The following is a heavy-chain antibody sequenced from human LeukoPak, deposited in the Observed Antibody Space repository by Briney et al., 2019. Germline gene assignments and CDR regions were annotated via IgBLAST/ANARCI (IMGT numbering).Heavy chain of an antibody. CDR2: ISSSSSYI. V-gene: IGHV3-21*01. CDR3: TTDASTYCANGVCYTGGNFDG. CDR1: GFTFSSYS. Sequence: PGGPLRLSCAASGFTFSSYSMNWLRQAPGKGLEWVSSISSSSSYIYYADSVEGRFTISRDNDKNSLYLQMNSLRAEDTAVYYCTTDASTYCANGVCYTGGNFDGWGQGTLVTVSS. J-gene: IGHJ4*02. D-gene: IGHD2-8*01.